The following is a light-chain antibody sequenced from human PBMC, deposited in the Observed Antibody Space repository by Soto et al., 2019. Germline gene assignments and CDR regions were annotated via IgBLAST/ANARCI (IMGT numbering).Light chain of an antibody. Sequence: EVVLTQSPATLSLSPGEAATLSCRASESVASPNLAWYQQKPGQAPRLLIYGASTRATGIPARFSGSGSGTEFTLTISSLQSEDFAVYYCQQRSNWRITFGQGTRLEIK. CDR1: ESVASPN. V-gene: IGKV3-15*01. CDR3: QQRSNWRIT. CDR2: GAS. J-gene: IGKJ5*01.